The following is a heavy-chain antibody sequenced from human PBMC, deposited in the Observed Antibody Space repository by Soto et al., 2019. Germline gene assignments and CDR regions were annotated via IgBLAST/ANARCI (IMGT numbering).Heavy chain of an antibody. CDR1: GYDFSSYG. V-gene: IGHV1-18*04. J-gene: IGHJ4*02. D-gene: IGHD2-2*01. CDR2: ISASNGNR. Sequence: QVQLVQSGAEVKKPGASVKVSCKASGYDFSSYGISWVRQAPGQGLEWMGWISASNGNRDDAQQFQGRVTMTSDTSRTKAYMELRSRRSEDTAVYYCVRDPQRNDYWGQGTLVNVSS. CDR3: VRDPQRNDY.